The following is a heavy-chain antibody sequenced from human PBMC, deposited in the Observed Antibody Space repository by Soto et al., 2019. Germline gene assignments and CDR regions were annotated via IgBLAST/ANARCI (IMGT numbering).Heavy chain of an antibody. D-gene: IGHD1-1*01. CDR1: GLTFSTDE. CDR2: ISYTSTTI. J-gene: IGHJ4*02. V-gene: IGHV3-48*03. CDR3: VREGGSLAFDS. Sequence: EVQLVASGGDLVPPGGSLRLSCAVSGLTFSTDEMNWVRQAPGKGLEWLAYISYTSTTIKYADSVKGRFAVSRDNAKKSLYLQMNHLRVEETAIYYCVREGGSLAFDSWGQGTLVTVSS.